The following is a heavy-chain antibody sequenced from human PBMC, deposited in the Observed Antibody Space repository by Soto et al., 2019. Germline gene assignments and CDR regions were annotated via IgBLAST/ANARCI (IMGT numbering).Heavy chain of an antibody. V-gene: IGHV3-7*01. CDR3: ARDSRYCSGGSCYSLSAFDI. J-gene: IGHJ3*02. D-gene: IGHD2-15*01. CDR2: IKQDGSEK. CDR1: GFTFSSYW. Sequence: GGSLRLSCAASGFTFSSYWMSWVRQAPGKGLEWVANIKQDGSEKYYVDSVKGRFTISRDNAKNSLYLQMNSLRAEDTAVYYCARDSRYCSGGSCYSLSAFDIWGQGTMVTVS.